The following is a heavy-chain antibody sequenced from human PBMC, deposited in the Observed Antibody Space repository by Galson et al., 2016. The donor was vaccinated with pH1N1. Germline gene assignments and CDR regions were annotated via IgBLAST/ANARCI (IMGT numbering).Heavy chain of an antibody. V-gene: IGHV3-74*01. CDR3: ARDLCGREDY. D-gene: IGHD1-26*01. Sequence: SLRLSCATSGFSFSSYWFHWVRQDPAKGLVWVARIDEDGETTNYADSVRGRFTIYRDNAKNTLYLEMNSLRAEDTAVYYCARDLCGREDYWGQGILVTVSS. CDR1: GFSFSSYW. J-gene: IGHJ4*02. CDR2: IDEDGETT.